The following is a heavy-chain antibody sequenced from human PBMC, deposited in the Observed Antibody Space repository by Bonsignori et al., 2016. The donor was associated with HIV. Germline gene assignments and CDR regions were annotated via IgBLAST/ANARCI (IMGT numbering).Heavy chain of an antibody. Sequence: QVQLQPSGAGLVQPSETLSLTCSVSGASITSYYWGWIRQPPGRGLEWIGHVYHSGSSYYNASLRSRVTISVDTPKKQFSLTLTSMTTADTAVYFCARVFGGNAFDFWGQGILVSVST. CDR3: ARVFGGNAFDF. J-gene: IGHJ4*02. V-gene: IGHV4-59*01. D-gene: IGHD3-16*01. CDR1: GASITSYY. CDR2: VYHSGSS.